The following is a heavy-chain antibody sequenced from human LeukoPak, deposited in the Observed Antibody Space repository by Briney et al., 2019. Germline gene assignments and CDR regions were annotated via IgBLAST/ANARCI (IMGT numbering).Heavy chain of an antibody. CDR3: ARMGVVVRAVAGLDGLGF. CDR1: GFTFSGYS. J-gene: IGHJ4*02. CDR2: ISSGASII. Sequence: GGSLRLSCAASGFTFSGYSMNWVRQAPGKGLEWVSYISSGASIIYYADSVRGRFTIFRDNAKNSLYLRMNSLRDDDAAVYFCARMGVVVRAVAGLDGLGFWGQGTPVTVSS. V-gene: IGHV3-48*02. D-gene: IGHD3-10*01.